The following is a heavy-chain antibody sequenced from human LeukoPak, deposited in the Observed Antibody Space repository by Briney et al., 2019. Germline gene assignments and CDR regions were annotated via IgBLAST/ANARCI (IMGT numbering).Heavy chain of an antibody. D-gene: IGHD1-26*01. V-gene: IGHV4-31*03. CDR3: ARGGASGSYLNIEFDY. CDR1: GGSISSGGYY. Sequence: SETLSLTCTVSGGSISSGGYYWSWIRQHPGKGLEWIGYIYYSGSTYYNPSLKSRVTISVDTSKNQFSLKLSSVTAADTAVYYCARGGASGSYLNIEFDYWGQGTLVTVSS. CDR2: IYYSGST. J-gene: IGHJ4*02.